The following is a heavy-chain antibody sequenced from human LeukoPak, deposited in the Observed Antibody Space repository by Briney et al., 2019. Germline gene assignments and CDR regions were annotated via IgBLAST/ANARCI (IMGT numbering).Heavy chain of an antibody. J-gene: IGHJ4*02. V-gene: IGHV4-30-2*01. CDR2: IYHSGST. CDR3: ASSYYDFWSGQYDY. D-gene: IGHD3-3*01. CDR1: GGSISSGGYY. Sequence: KPSETLSLTCTVSGGSISSGGYYWSWIRQHPGKGLEWIGYIYHSGSTYYNPSLKSRVTISVDRSKNQFSLKLSSVTAADTAVYYCASSYYDFWSGQYDYWGQGTLVTVSS.